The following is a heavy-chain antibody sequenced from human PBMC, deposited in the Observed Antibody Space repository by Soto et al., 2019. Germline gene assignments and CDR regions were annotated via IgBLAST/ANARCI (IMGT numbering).Heavy chain of an antibody. V-gene: IGHV1-18*01. D-gene: IGHD5-18*01. CDR1: GYTFTSYG. CDR3: ARDSSTPKAMVTWACDI. Sequence: GQLVQSGAEVKRPGASVKVSCRASGYTFTSYGISWVRQAPGQGLEGMGWISAYNGDTKLSQKFEARVSMTTDTSTKTAYMELRSLRSDDTADYYCARDSSTPKAMVTWACDIWGQGTMVTVSS. CDR2: ISAYNGDT. J-gene: IGHJ3*02.